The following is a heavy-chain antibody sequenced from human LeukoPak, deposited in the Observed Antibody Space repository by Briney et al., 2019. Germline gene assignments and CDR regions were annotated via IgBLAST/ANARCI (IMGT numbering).Heavy chain of an antibody. CDR3: ATVVVPAARDYYYYGMDV. J-gene: IGHJ6*02. D-gene: IGHD2-2*01. CDR1: GFTFSTYN. Sequence: GGSLRLSCEASGFTFSTYNMNWVRQAPGKGLEWVSAISGSGGSTYYADSVKGRFTISRDNSKNTLYLQMNSLRAEDTAVYYCATVVVPAARDYYYYGMDVWGQGTTVTVSS. V-gene: IGHV3-23*01. CDR2: ISGSGGST.